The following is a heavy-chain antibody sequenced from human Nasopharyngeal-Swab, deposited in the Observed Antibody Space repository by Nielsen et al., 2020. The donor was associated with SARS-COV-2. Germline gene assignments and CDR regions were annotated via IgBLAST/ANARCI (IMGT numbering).Heavy chain of an antibody. Sequence: ASAQVSCKASGYTFTGYYMHWVRQAPGQGLEWMGRINPNSGGTNYAQKFQGRVTMTRDTSISTAYMELSRLRSDDTAVYYCARGPYDFWSDLTGPDYWGQGTLVTVSS. CDR1: GYTFTGYY. J-gene: IGHJ4*02. CDR2: INPNSGGT. V-gene: IGHV1-2*06. CDR3: ARGPYDFWSDLTGPDY. D-gene: IGHD3-3*01.